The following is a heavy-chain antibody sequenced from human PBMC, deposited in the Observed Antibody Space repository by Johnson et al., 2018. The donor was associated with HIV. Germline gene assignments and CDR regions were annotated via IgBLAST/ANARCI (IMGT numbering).Heavy chain of an antibody. D-gene: IGHD2-8*01. CDR1: GFTFSSNY. CDR3: STGDIVVMVGETLLPLHDAFDI. CDR2: IYSGGST. Sequence: VQLVESGGGLVQPGGSLRLSCAASGFTFSSNYMSWVRQAPGKGLEWVSVIYSGGSTYYADSVQGRFTIPRDNSKHTLYLHMNSLRTEDTAVYYCSTGDIVVMVGETLLPLHDAFDIWGQGTMVTVSS. J-gene: IGHJ3*02. V-gene: IGHV3-66*01.